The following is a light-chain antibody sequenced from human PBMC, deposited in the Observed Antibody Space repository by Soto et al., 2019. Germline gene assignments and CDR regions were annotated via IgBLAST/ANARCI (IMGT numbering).Light chain of an antibody. Sequence: DIEMPQSHSTLSASVGDRVTITCRASQSISSWLAWFQQKPGKAPNLLIYDASTLESGVPSRFSGSGSETDFTLTISSLQPEDFATYSCQQSNSITWTFGQGTKVDIK. J-gene: IGKJ1*01. CDR1: QSISSW. CDR3: QQSNSITWT. V-gene: IGKV1-5*01. CDR2: DAS.